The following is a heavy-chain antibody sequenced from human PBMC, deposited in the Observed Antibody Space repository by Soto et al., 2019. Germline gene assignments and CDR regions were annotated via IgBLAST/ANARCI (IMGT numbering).Heavy chain of an antibody. CDR1: GGSITSGNYY. CDR3: ARHVAPIVLLDI. J-gene: IGHJ1*01. V-gene: IGHV4-39*01. D-gene: IGHD1-26*01. CDR2: IYYSGTT. Sequence: SQNLSLTCTVSGGSITSGNYYWGWIRQPPGKGLEWIASIYYSGTTYYNPPLKSRVIMSVDASKGQFSLKVNSVTAADTAVYFCARHVAPIVLLDICGQGTLVTVSS.